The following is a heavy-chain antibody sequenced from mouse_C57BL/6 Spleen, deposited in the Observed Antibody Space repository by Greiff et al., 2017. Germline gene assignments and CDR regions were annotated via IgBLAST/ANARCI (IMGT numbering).Heavy chain of an antibody. CDR1: GYTFTSYW. V-gene: IGHV1-52*01. Sequence: VQLQQPGAELVKPGSSVKLSCKASGYTFTSYWMHWVKQRPIQGLEWIGNIDPSDSETNYNQKFKDKATLTVDKSSSTAYMQLSSLTSEDSAVYYCARKHYYGSCYALDDWGQGTSVTVSS. J-gene: IGHJ4*01. D-gene: IGHD1-1*01. CDR2: IDPSDSET. CDR3: ARKHYYGSCYALDD.